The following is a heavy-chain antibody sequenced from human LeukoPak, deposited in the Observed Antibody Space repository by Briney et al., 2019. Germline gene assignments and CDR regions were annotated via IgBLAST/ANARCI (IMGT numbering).Heavy chain of an antibody. D-gene: IGHD1-26*01. J-gene: IGHJ4*02. V-gene: IGHV3-64D*06. CDR2: ISSNGGST. Sequence: TGGSLRLSCSACGFTFSSYAMHWVRQAPGKGLEYVSAISSNGGSTYYADSVKGRFTISRDNSKNTLYLQMSSLRAEDTAVYYCGKAREINYFDYWGQGTLVTVSS. CDR3: GKAREINYFDY. CDR1: GFTFSSYA.